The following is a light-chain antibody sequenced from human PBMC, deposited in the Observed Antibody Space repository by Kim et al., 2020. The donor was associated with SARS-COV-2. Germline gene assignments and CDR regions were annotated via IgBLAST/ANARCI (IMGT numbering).Light chain of an antibody. V-gene: IGKV4-1*01. CDR2: WAC. CDR1: RSGLNRSKNKNY. CDR3: QQYYNTPAN. Sequence: ATSNFKTSRSGLNRSKNKNYLAWYQHETGLPPKLLIYWACTRESGVPDRFSGSGSGTDFTLTISSLQAEDVAVYYCQQYYNTPANFGQGTKLEI. J-gene: IGKJ2*01.